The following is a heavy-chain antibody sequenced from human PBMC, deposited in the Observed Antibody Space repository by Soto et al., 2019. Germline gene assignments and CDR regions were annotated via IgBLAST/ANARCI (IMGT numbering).Heavy chain of an antibody. D-gene: IGHD2-2*01. CDR2: GSAYDGAT. CDR3: ARERAGRYAF. Sequence: QVQLVQSGTEVVKPGASVRVSCKASGYIFTGWGISWVRQVPGQGLEWVGWGSAYDGATRYSEKLQGRISGRGNTSTSTVYMAWTNLRIDDGAVYYWARERAGRYAFWGQGTLVTVSS. V-gene: IGHV1-18*01. J-gene: IGHJ4*02. CDR1: GYIFTGWG.